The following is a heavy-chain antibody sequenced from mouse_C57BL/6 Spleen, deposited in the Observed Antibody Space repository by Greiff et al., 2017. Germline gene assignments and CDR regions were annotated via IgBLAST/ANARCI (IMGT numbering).Heavy chain of an antibody. CDR1: GFTFSSYA. Sequence: EVQGVESGGGLVKPGGSLKLSCAASGFTFSSYAMSWVRQTPEKRLEWVATISDGGSYTYYPDNGKGRFTISRDNAKNNLYLQMSHLKSEDTAMYYCARDRAAQAAWFAYWGQGTLVTVSA. V-gene: IGHV5-4*01. J-gene: IGHJ3*01. D-gene: IGHD3-2*02. CDR2: ISDGGSYT. CDR3: ARDRAAQAAWFAY.